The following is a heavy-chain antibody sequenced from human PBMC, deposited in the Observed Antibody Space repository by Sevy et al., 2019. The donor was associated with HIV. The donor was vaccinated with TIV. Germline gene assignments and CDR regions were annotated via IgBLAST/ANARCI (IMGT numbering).Heavy chain of an antibody. Sequence: SETLSLTRTVSGDSISSYYWSWMRQPPGKGLEWIGNIHYSGSTNYNPSLKSRVTISVDTSKSQFSLNLNSVTAADTAVYFCARASGQSTSSRYFDFWGQGTLVTVSS. CDR2: IHYSGST. V-gene: IGHV4-59*01. J-gene: IGHJ4*02. CDR3: ARASGQSTSSRYFDF. CDR1: GDSISSYY. D-gene: IGHD6-6*01.